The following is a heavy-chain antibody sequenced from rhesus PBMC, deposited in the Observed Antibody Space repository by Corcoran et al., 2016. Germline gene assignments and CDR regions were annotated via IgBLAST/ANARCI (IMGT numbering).Heavy chain of an antibody. D-gene: IGHD2-21*01. CDR3: VRPGLEYCTGSGCYVFVY. Sequence: QVQLQESGPGLVKPSETLSLTCGVSGYSISRGYYWGWLGHPPGKGRAYLGYIRSSTGNTYYNPSLRSRVTLSKDPSKNQFSLKLSSVTAADTAVYYCVRPGLEYCTGSGCYVFVYWGQGVLVTVSS. V-gene: IGHV4-99*01. J-gene: IGHJ4*01. CDR2: IRSSTGNT. CDR1: GYSISRGYY.